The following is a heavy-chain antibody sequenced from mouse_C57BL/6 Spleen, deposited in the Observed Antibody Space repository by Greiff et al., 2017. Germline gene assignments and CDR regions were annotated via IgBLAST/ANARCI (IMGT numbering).Heavy chain of an antibody. D-gene: IGHD3-2*02. Sequence: VQLQESGPELVKPGASVKISCKASGYAFSSSWMNWVKQRPGKGLEWIGRIYPGDGDTNYNGKFKGKATLTADKSSSTAYMQLSRLTSEDSAVYFCARSWTDQATAWFAYWGQGTLVTVSA. CDR1: GYAFSSSW. V-gene: IGHV1-82*01. CDR3: ARSWTDQATAWFAY. J-gene: IGHJ3*01. CDR2: IYPGDGDT.